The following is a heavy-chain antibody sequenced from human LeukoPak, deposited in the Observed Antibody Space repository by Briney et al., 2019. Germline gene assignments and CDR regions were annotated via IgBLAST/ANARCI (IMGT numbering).Heavy chain of an antibody. V-gene: IGHV1-2*06. CDR2: ILANNGDR. CDR3: ARVSTAGTIYYYMDV. D-gene: IGHD6-13*01. Sequence: GASVTVSFKASGYTFTAYYIHWVRQAPGQGPEWMGRILANNGDRSYAQKFQGRATITRDTSVSTAYLELSRLTSADTAIYYCARVSTAGTIYYYMDVWGKGTAVTVSS. J-gene: IGHJ6*03. CDR1: GYTFTAYY.